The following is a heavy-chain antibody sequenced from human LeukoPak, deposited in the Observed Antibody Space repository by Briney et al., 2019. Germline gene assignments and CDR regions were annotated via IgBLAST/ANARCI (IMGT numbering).Heavy chain of an antibody. Sequence: SETLSLTCTVSGGSISSSSYSWGWIGQPPGKGLEWIGSIHYSGSTYYNPSLKSRVTISVDTSKNQFSLKLSSVTAADTAVYYCARHLTNIVGALDAFDIWGQGTMVTVSS. CDR2: IHYSGST. CDR1: GGSISSSSYS. J-gene: IGHJ3*02. V-gene: IGHV4-39*01. D-gene: IGHD1-26*01. CDR3: ARHLTNIVGALDAFDI.